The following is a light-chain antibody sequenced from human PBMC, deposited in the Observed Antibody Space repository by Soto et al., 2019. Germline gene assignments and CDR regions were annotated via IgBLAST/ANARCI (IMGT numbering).Light chain of an antibody. J-gene: IGLJ1*01. Sequence: QSVLTQPASVSGSPGQSITISCTGTSSDVGGYNSVSWYQQHPGKAPKLMIYEVSNRPSGVSNRFSGSKSGNTASLTISGLQAEDEADYYCSSYTSSSTSWVFGTGTKLTVL. CDR3: SSYTSSSTSWV. CDR2: EVS. V-gene: IGLV2-14*01. CDR1: SSDVGGYNS.